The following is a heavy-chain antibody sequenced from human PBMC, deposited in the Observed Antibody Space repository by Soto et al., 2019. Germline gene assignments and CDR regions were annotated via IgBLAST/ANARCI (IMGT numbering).Heavy chain of an antibody. CDR1: GGSITDNY. CDR2: IYYTGIT. J-gene: IGHJ5*02. V-gene: IGHV4-59*01. D-gene: IGHD3-3*01. Sequence: PSDTLSLTCSVSGGSITDNYWTWIRQSPGKGLEWVGYIYYTGITNYNPSLKRRVTISLDRSKNQFSLKLDSVTAADTAVYYCARALDYDFWGGRNWFDPWGQGTLVTVSS. CDR3: ARALDYDFWGGRNWFDP.